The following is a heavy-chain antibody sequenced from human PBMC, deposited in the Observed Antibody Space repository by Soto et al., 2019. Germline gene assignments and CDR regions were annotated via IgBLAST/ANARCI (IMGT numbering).Heavy chain of an antibody. V-gene: IGHV4-39*01. D-gene: IGHD3-3*01. Sequence: QLQLQESGPGLVKPSETLALTCTVSDASISSSNYYWGWIRQPPGKGLEWIGSVDYSGNTYYTPSLKSRLSISVDTSKNQFSPKLTSVTASDTAVYFCTSSLRFYYYHAMDVWGQGTTVTVS. J-gene: IGHJ6*02. CDR2: VDYSGNT. CDR1: DASISSSNYY. CDR3: TSSLRFYYYHAMDV.